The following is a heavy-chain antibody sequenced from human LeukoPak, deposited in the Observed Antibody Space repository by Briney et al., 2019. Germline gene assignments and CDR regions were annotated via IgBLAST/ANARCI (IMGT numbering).Heavy chain of an antibody. D-gene: IGHD2-8*01. V-gene: IGHV4-59*12. CDR3: ARDKGYCTNGVCLGSNWFDS. Sequence: PSETLSLTCTVSGGSISSYYWSWIRQPPGKGLEWIGYIYYSGSTNYNPSLKSRVTISVDTSKNQFSLKLSSVTAADTAVYYCARDKGYCTNGVCLGSNWFDSWGQGTLVTVSS. J-gene: IGHJ5*01. CDR1: GGSISSYY. CDR2: IYYSGST.